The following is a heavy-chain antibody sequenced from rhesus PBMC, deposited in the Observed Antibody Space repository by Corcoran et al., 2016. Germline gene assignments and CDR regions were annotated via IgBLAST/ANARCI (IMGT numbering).Heavy chain of an antibody. CDR2: IYGSSTST. CDR1: GGSISDSYW. CDR3: ASAYYDSGEVGY. D-gene: IGHD3-28*01. V-gene: IGHV4S10*01. J-gene: IGHJ4*01. Sequence: QVQLQESGPGVVKPSETLALTCAVSGGSISDSYWWSWIRQPPGKGLEWIGYIYGSSTSTNYNPSLKSRVTISKDTSKNQFSLKLSSVTAADTAVYYCASAYYDSGEVGYWGQGVLVTVSS.